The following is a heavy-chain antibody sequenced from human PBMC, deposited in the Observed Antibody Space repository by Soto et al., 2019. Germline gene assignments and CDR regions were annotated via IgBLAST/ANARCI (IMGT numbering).Heavy chain of an antibody. D-gene: IGHD3-3*01. CDR1: GFTFSSYA. CDR2: ISGSGGST. J-gene: IGHJ6*03. CDR3: APRPIFGVVSFDYYYMDV. V-gene: IGHV3-23*01. Sequence: GGSLRLSCAASGFTFSSYAMSWVRQAPGKGLEWVSAISGSGGSTYYADSVKGRFTISRDNSKNTLYLQMNSLRAEDTAVYYCAPRPIFGVVSFDYYYMDVWGKGTTVTVSS.